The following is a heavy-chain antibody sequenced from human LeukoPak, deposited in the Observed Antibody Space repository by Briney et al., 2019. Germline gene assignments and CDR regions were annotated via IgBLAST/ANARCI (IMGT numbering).Heavy chain of an antibody. CDR2: INPNSGGT. V-gene: IGHV1-2*02. J-gene: IGHJ6*03. CDR3: ARGHGILTGYYIVYYYYYMDV. D-gene: IGHD3-9*01. CDR1: GYTFTGYY. Sequence: ASVKVSCKASGYTFTGYYMHWVRQAPGQGLEWMGWINPNSGGTNYAQKFQGRVTMTRDTSISTAYMELSRLRSDDTAVYYCARGHGILTGYYIVYYYYYMDVLGKGTTVTISS.